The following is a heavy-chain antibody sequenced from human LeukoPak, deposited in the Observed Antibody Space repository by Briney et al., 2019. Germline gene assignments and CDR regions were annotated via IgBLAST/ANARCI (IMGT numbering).Heavy chain of an antibody. CDR1: GGSISSYY. D-gene: IGHD3-22*01. Sequence: SETLSLTCTVSGGSISSYYWSWIRQPPGKGLEWIGEINHSGSTNYNPSLKSRVTISVDTSKNQFSLKLSSVTAADTAVYYCARRITMIVVARGWFDPWGQGTLVTVSS. J-gene: IGHJ5*02. V-gene: IGHV4-34*01. CDR2: INHSGST. CDR3: ARRITMIVVARGWFDP.